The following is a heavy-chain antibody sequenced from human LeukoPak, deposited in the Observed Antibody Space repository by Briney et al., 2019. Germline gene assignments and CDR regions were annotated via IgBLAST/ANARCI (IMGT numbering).Heavy chain of an antibody. CDR2: ANNDGSST. V-gene: IGHV3-74*01. CDR3: ARCLYGSGSSMGY. CDR1: GFTFSSYW. Sequence: GGSLRLSCAASGFTFSSYWMHWVRQAPGKGLVWVSRANNDGSSTTYADSAKGRFTISRDNAKNTLYLQMNSLRVEDTAVYYCARCLYGSGSSMGYWGQGTLVTVSS. J-gene: IGHJ4*02. D-gene: IGHD3-10*01.